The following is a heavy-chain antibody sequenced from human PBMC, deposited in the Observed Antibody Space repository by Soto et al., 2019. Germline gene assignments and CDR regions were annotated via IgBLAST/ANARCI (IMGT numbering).Heavy chain of an antibody. CDR1: GYTFSRYD. CDR2: ISTGNGNT. CDR3: ARVINGLLIDY. V-gene: IGHV1-3*04. Sequence: ASVKVSCKASGYTFSRYDMHWVRPAPGQRLEWMGWISTGNGNTKYSQKFQGRVTITRDISATTAYMEVSSLRSEDTAVFYCARVINGLLIDYWVQGSLVTV. D-gene: IGHD2-21*01. J-gene: IGHJ4*02.